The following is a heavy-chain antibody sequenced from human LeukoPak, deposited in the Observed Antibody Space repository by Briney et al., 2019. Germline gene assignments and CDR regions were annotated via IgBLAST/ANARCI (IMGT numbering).Heavy chain of an antibody. CDR3: ARVKGYGDYNYYYMDV. V-gene: IGHV4-4*07. CDR2: IYTSGST. Sequence: PSETLSLTCTVSGGSISSYYWSWIRQPAGKGLEWIGRIYTSGSTNYNPSLKSRVTMSVDTSKNQFSLKLSSVTAADTAVYYCARVKGYGDYNYYYMDVWGKGTTVTISS. CDR1: GGSISSYY. D-gene: IGHD4-17*01. J-gene: IGHJ6*03.